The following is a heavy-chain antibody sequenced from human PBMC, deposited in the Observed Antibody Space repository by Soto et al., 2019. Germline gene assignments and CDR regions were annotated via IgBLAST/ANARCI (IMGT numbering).Heavy chain of an antibody. Sequence: EVQLVESGGGLVQPGGSLKLSCAASGFAFSDSAMHWVRQASGKGLEWIGRVRGKRGNDGTAYAASVKGRFTISRDDSKTTTYLQMNSLKIEDTAVYYCTRRRDWPAVDALDYWGQGTLVTVSS. CDR3: TRRRDWPAVDALDY. D-gene: IGHD2-2*01. CDR1: GFAFSDSA. J-gene: IGHJ4*02. V-gene: IGHV3-73*02. CDR2: VRGKRGNDGT.